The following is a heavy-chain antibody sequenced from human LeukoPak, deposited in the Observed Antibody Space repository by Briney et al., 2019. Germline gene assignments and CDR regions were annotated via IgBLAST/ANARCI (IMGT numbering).Heavy chain of an antibody. V-gene: IGHV3-9*01. D-gene: IGHD3-22*01. CDR1: GFTLNDYA. CDR3: AKDWRSYYYDSSGYYDY. J-gene: IGHJ4*02. CDR2: ISWNSGSI. Sequence: SLRLSRAASGFTLNDYAMDWVRRAPGKGLEGVAGISWNSGSIVYADSVKGRFTISRDNAKNSLYLQMNSLRAEDTALYYCAKDWRSYYYDSSGYYDYWGQGTLVTVSS.